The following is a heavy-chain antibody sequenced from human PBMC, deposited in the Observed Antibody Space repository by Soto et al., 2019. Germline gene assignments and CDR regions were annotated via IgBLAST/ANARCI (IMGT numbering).Heavy chain of an antibody. CDR3: ARGGHDPILDY. CDR1: GFTFSSYG. V-gene: IGHV3-30*19. Sequence: GSLRLSCAASGFTFSSYGMHWVRQAPGKGLEWVAVISYDGSNKYYADSVKGRFTISRDNSKNTLYLQMNSLRAEDTAVYYCARGGHDPILDYWGQGTLVTVSS. J-gene: IGHJ4*02. CDR2: ISYDGSNK.